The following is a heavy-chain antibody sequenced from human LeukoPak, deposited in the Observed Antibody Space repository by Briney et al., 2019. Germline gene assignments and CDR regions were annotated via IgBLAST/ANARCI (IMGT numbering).Heavy chain of an antibody. Sequence: GGSLRLSCAASGFTFSSYWMHWVRQAPGKGLVWVSRINDDGSSTSYADFVKGRFTISRDDAKNTLYLQMNSLRAEDTAVYYCARGDSSGYYFYWGQGALVTVSS. D-gene: IGHD3-22*01. CDR1: GFTFSSYW. J-gene: IGHJ4*02. V-gene: IGHV3-74*01. CDR3: ARGDSSGYYFY. CDR2: INDDGSST.